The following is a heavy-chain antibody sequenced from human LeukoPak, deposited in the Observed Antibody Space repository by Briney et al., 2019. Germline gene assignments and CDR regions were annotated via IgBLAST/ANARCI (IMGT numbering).Heavy chain of an antibody. CDR1: GFTVSSNY. CDR3: ARDVEDYYDSSGYA. D-gene: IGHD3-22*01. J-gene: IGHJ5*02. V-gene: IGHV3-66*01. Sequence: GGSLRLSCAASGFTVSSNYMSWVRQAPGKGLEWVSVIYSGGSTYYADSVKGRFTISRDNSKNTLYLQMNSLRAEDTAVYYCARDVEDYYDSSGYAWGQGTLVTVSS. CDR2: IYSGGST.